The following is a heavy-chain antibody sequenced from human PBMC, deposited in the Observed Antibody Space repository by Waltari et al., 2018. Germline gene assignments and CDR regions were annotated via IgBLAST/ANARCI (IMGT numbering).Heavy chain of an antibody. V-gene: IGHV4-39*01. CDR1: GGSISSSRYS. D-gene: IGHD3-22*01. J-gene: IGHJ4*02. CDR3: ARRGFYDSSGYYTYYFDY. Sequence: QLQLQESGPGLVKPSETLSLTCTVSGGSISSSRYSWGGIRPHPGEGLVWIGSIYYSGSTYYNPSLKSRVTISVDTSKNQFSLKLSSVTAADTAVYYCARRGFYDSSGYYTYYFDYWGQGTLVTVSS. CDR2: IYYSGST.